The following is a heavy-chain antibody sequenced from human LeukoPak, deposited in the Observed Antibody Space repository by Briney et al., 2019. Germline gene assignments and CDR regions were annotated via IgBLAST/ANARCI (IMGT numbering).Heavy chain of an antibody. V-gene: IGHV3-53*01. CDR2: IYSGGST. CDR3: ARETGGNWNRIDY. Sequence: GGSLRLSCAASGFTVSSNYMSWVRQAPGKGLEWVSVIYSGGSTYYADSVKGRFTISRDNSKNTLYLQMNSLRAEDTAVYYCARETGGNWNRIDYWGQGTLVTASS. J-gene: IGHJ4*02. CDR1: GFTVSSNY. D-gene: IGHD1/OR15-1a*01.